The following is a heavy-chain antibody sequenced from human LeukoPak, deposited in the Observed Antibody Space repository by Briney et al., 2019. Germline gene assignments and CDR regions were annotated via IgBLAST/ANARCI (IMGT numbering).Heavy chain of an antibody. CDR1: GYTFKGYG. J-gene: IGHJ4*02. Sequence: GGSLRLSCEASGYTFKGYGLTWVRQAPGKGLEWVSGISGSGGSGGRTYYADSVRGRFTISRDNAKNSLYLQMNRLRAEDTALYYCAGGLAGTDYWGQGTLVTVSS. CDR3: AGGLAGTDY. V-gene: IGHV3-23*01. D-gene: IGHD6-19*01. CDR2: ISGSGGSGGRT.